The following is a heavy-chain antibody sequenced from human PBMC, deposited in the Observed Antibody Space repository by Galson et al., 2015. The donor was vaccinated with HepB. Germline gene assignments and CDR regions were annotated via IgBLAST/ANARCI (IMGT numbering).Heavy chain of an antibody. CDR2: INGEGRGI. D-gene: IGHD2-15*01. Sequence: SLRLSCAASGLAFSSSWMHWVRQAPGEGLVWVSQINGEGRGIGHADSVRGRFTISRDNAKNTLYLQMNSLRVEDTAVYYCARGGLLYALDTWGQGTMVTVSS. J-gene: IGHJ3*02. CDR1: GLAFSSSW. CDR3: ARGGLLYALDT. V-gene: IGHV3-74*01.